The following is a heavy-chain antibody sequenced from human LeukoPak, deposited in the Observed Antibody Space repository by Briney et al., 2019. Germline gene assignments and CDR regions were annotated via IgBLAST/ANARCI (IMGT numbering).Heavy chain of an antibody. CDR2: IYSGGST. D-gene: IGHD5-12*01. Sequence: GGSLRLSCAASGFTVSSNYMSWVRQAPGKGLEWVSVIYSGGSTYYADSVKGRFTISRDNSKNTLYLQMNSLRAEDTAVYYCARGWATADLDYWGQGTLVTVSS. CDR3: ARGWATADLDY. CDR1: GFTVSSNY. V-gene: IGHV3-66*02. J-gene: IGHJ4*02.